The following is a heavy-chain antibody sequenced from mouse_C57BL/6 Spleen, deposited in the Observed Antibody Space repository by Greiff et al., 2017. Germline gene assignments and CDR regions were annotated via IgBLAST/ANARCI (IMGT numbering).Heavy chain of an antibody. CDR2: ISSGSSTI. J-gene: IGHJ2*01. D-gene: IGHD2-4*01. CDR3: ARRYDYDVGYFDY. CDR1: GFTFSDYG. V-gene: IGHV5-17*01. Sequence: VQLQQSGGGLVKPGGSLKLSCAASGFTFSDYGMHWVRQAPEKGLEWVAYISSGSSTIYYADTVKGRFTISRDNAKNTLFLQMTSLRSEDTAMYYCARRYDYDVGYFDYWGQGTTLTVSS.